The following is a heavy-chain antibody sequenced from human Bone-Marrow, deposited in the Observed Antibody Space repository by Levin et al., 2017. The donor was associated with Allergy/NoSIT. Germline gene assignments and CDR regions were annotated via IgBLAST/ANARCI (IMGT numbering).Heavy chain of an antibody. CDR3: ARDRSGNDDHDFDY. CDR2: IIPILGIA. D-gene: IGHD1-1*01. V-gene: IGHV1-69*04. CDR1: GGTFSSYT. Sequence: ASVKVSCKASGGTFSSYTISWVRQAPGQGLEWMGRIIPILGIANYAQKFQGRVTITADKSTSTAYMELSSLRSEDTAVYYCARDRSGNDDHDFDYWGQGTLVTVSS. J-gene: IGHJ4*02.